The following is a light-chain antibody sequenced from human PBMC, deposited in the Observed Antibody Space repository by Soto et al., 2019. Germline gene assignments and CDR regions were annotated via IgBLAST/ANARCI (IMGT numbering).Light chain of an antibody. CDR3: CSYALL. CDR1: NSDVGTHNL. V-gene: IGLV2-23*01. CDR2: EGT. J-gene: IGLJ1*01. Sequence: QSVPTQPASVSGSPGQSITISCTGTNSDVGTHNLVSWYQQHPGKAPKLIIYEGTKRPSGVSHRFSGSKSGNTASLTISGLQAEDEADYYCCSYALLFGTGTKVT.